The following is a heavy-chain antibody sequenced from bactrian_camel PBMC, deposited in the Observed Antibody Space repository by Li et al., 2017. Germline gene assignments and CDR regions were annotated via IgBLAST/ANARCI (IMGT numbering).Heavy chain of an antibody. J-gene: IGHJ4*01. V-gene: IGHV3S6*01. CDR3: AVRGSRGACTLTLSAFDI. CDR2: ITSLPSLSRAA. CDR1: GITFSRHD. D-gene: IGHD1*01. Sequence: LVESGGGLVQPGESLRLSCVASGITFSRHDMSWVRQAPGKEVEWVAGITSLPSLSRAASYADSVKGRFTISRDNAKNTLYLQMNNLNPEDSAMYYCAVRGSRGACTLTLSAFDIWGQGTQVTVS.